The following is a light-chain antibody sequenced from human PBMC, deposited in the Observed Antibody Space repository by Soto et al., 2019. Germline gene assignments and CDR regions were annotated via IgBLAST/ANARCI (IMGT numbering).Light chain of an antibody. CDR3: QQSYSTPRAT. CDR1: QSIGSY. V-gene: IGKV1-39*01. CDR2: AAS. J-gene: IGKJ1*01. Sequence: DIQMTQSPSSLSASVGDRVTITCRASQSIGSYLNWYRQKPGKAPKLLIYAASSLQSGVPSRFSGSGSGTDFTLTISSLQPEDFATYYCQQSYSTPRATFGQGTKVEIK.